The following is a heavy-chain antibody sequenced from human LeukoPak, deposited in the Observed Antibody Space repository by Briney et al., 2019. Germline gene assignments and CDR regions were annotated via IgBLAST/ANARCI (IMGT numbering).Heavy chain of an antibody. CDR3: ARPSRMDV. CDR1: GGTFSSYA. V-gene: IGHV1-69*05. CDR2: IIPIFGTA. Sequence: GASVKVSCKASGGTFSSYAISWVRQAPGQGLEWMGGIIPIFGTASYAQKFQGRLTITTDESTSTAYMVLLSLRSEDTAVYYCARPSRMDVWGKGTTVTVSS. J-gene: IGHJ6*04.